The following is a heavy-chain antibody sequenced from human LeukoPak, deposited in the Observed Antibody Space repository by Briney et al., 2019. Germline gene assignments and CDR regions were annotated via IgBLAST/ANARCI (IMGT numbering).Heavy chain of an antibody. Sequence: GASVEVSCKASGGTFSSYAISWVRQAPGQGLEWMGWMNPNSGNTGYAQKFQGRVTITRNTSISTAFMELSSLRSEDTAVYYCARRAVGNSYYYSMDVWGKGTTVTVSS. CDR3: ARRAVGNSYYYSMDV. CDR1: GGTFSSYA. D-gene: IGHD6-19*01. CDR2: MNPNSGNT. V-gene: IGHV1-8*03. J-gene: IGHJ6*03.